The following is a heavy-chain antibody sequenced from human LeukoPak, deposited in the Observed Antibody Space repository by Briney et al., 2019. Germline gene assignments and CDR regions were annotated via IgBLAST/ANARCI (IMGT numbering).Heavy chain of an antibody. D-gene: IGHD2-21*01. CDR3: AKFLPTHIVVANYYFDY. CDR1: GFTFSSYA. V-gene: IGHV3-23*01. CDR2: ISGSGGST. Sequence: TGGSLRLSCAASGFTFSSYAMSWVRQAPGKWLEWVSAISGSGGSTYYADSVKGRFTISRDNSKNTLYLQMNSLRAEDTAVYYCAKFLPTHIVVANYYFDYWGQGTLVTVSS. J-gene: IGHJ4*02.